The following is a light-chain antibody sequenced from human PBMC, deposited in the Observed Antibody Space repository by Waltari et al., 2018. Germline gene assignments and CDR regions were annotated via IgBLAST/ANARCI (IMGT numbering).Light chain of an antibody. CDR1: GGHSTYS. J-gene: IGLJ3*02. Sequence: QHMLTQSPSASASLGASVKLTCTLSGGHSTYSIAWHQQQPQKGPRYLMKVNSDCSHSKGDGLPNRFSGSSSAAMRYLTISSLQAKDEADSYCQTGRFGIWVFGGGTKLTVL. CDR2: VNSDCSH. CDR3: QTGRFGIWV. V-gene: IGLV4-69*01.